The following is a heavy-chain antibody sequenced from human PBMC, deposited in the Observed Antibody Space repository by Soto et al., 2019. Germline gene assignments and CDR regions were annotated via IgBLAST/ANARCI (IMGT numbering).Heavy chain of an antibody. CDR3: AKGLDSGSNQYFDY. J-gene: IGHJ4*02. V-gene: IGHV3-23*01. CDR2: LSGNGVYT. D-gene: IGHD2-2*01. CDR1: GFTFSSHA. Sequence: EVQLLESGGGLVQPAGSLRLSCAASGFTFSSHAMAWVRQAPGKGLEWVSALSGNGVYTYYADSVKGLFPVSRDNSKATLYLQMNILRAEDTALYYCAKGLDSGSNQYFDYWGQGTLVTVSS.